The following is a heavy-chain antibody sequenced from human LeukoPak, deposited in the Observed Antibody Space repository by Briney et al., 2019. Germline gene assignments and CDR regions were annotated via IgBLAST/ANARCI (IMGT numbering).Heavy chain of an antibody. J-gene: IGHJ4*02. CDR2: ISGGGGST. D-gene: IGHD6-25*01. CDR1: GFTFSSYA. Sequence: GGSLRLSCAASGFTFSSYAMSWVRQAPGKGLEWVSTISGGGGSTYYADSVKGRFTVSRDNSKNTLYLQMNSLRAEDTAVYHCAKDTDSGGGLCDYWGQGTLVTVSS. CDR3: AKDTDSGGGLCDY. V-gene: IGHV3-23*01.